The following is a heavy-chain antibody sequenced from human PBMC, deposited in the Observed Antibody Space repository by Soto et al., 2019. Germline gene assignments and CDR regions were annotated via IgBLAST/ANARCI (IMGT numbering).Heavy chain of an antibody. CDR2: INHSGST. Sequence: SETLSLTCAVYGGSFSGYYWSWIRQPPGKGLEWIGEINHSGSTNYNPSLKSRVTISVDTSKNQFSLKLSSVTAADTAVYYCARGAPPPRYCSGGSCYSSSNPHFDYWGQGTLVTVSS. J-gene: IGHJ4*02. D-gene: IGHD2-15*01. V-gene: IGHV4-34*01. CDR1: GGSFSGYY. CDR3: ARGAPPPRYCSGGSCYSSSNPHFDY.